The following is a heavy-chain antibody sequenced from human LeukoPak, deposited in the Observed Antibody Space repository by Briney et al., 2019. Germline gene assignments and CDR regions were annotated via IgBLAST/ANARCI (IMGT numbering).Heavy chain of an antibody. CDR2: INPSGGST. V-gene: IGHV1-46*01. CDR1: GYTLTSYY. CDR3: PRHLKIAVDGPPGWFDP. J-gene: IGHJ5*02. D-gene: IGHD6-19*01. Sequence: ASVNVSCKASGYTLTSYYMHWVRQAPGQGLEGMGIINPSGGSTSYAQKFQGRATMTRDRPTSTVYIEPSSLPSEETPVYYCPRHLKIAVDGPPGWFDPWGQGTLVTVSS.